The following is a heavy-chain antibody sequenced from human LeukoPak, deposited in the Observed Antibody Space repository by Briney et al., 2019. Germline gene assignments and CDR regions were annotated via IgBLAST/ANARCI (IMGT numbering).Heavy chain of an antibody. CDR2: ISRSGNDI. J-gene: IGHJ4*02. V-gene: IGHV3-21*01. D-gene: IGHD6-19*01. CDR1: GFTFSSYS. CDR3: ARDLGYSSGPNY. Sequence: AGGSLRLSCEASGFTFSSYSMNWVRQAPGKGLEWVSCISRSGNDIYYADSVKGRFTISRDNAKNSLYLQMNSLRAEDTAVYYCARDLGYSSGPNYWGQGTRVTVSS.